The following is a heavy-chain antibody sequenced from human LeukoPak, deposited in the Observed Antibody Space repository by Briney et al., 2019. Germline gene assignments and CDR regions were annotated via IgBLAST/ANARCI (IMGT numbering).Heavy chain of an antibody. J-gene: IGHJ5*02. D-gene: IGHD2-21*02. V-gene: IGHV4-59*06. Sequence: PSETLSLTCTVSRGSISSFYWSWIRQHPGKGLEWVGYIYYSGSTYYNPSLKSRVTISVDTSKNQFSLKLSSVTAADTAVYYCARGVYCGGDCYSGYWFDPWGQGTLVTVSS. CDR1: RGSISSFY. CDR2: IYYSGST. CDR3: ARGVYCGGDCYSGYWFDP.